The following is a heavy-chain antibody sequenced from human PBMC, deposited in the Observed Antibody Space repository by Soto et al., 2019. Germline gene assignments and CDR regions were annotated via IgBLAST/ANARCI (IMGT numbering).Heavy chain of an antibody. CDR2: IYYSGST. D-gene: IGHD2-15*01. Sequence: PSETLSLTCTVSGGSISSSSYYWGWIRQPPGKGLEWIGSIYYSGSTYYKPSLKNRVNISVDTSKNQYSLKLSSVTAADTAVYYCARHTPAISISDHWGQGTLVTVSS. J-gene: IGHJ4*02. CDR3: ARHTPAISISDH. CDR1: GGSISSSSYY. V-gene: IGHV4-39*01.